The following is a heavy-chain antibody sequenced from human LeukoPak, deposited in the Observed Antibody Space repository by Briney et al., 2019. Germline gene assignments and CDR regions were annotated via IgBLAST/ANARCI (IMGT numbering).Heavy chain of an antibody. V-gene: IGHV3-23*01. CDR2: ITGSGGST. J-gene: IGHJ4*02. CDR3: VTQYFDY. CDR1: GFSFSSYE. Sequence: GGSLRLSCAASGFSFSSYEMNWVRQAPGKGLEWVSTITGSGGSTYYPDSVKGRFTISRDNSKNTLYLQMNSLRAEDTAVYYCVTQYFDYWGQGTLVTVSS.